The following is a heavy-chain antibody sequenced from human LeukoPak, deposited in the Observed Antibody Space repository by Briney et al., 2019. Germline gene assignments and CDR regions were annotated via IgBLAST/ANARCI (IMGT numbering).Heavy chain of an antibody. CDR1: GGSFSGYY. Sequence: SETLSLTCAVYGGSFSGYYWSWIRQPPGKGLEWIGEINHSGSTNYNPSLKSRVTISVDTSKNQFSLKLSSVTAADTAVYYCARGKRWLQFKGSNAFDIWGQGTIVTVSS. V-gene: IGHV4-34*01. CDR3: ARGKRWLQFKGSNAFDI. J-gene: IGHJ3*02. D-gene: IGHD5-24*01. CDR2: INHSGST.